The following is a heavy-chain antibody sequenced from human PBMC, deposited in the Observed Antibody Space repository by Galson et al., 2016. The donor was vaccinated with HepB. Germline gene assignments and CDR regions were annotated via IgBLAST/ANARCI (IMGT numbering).Heavy chain of an antibody. J-gene: IGHJ4*02. Sequence: SCKASGYTFPNHAMHWVRQAPGQSLEWMGWINTGKGNTKYSQKFQDRVTITRDTSASTGYMELSNLRSEDTAVYFCARLSTSGTYFGYWGQGVLVTVSS. D-gene: IGHD1-26*01. V-gene: IGHV1-3*04. CDR2: INTGKGNT. CDR1: GYTFPNHA. CDR3: ARLSTSGTYFGY.